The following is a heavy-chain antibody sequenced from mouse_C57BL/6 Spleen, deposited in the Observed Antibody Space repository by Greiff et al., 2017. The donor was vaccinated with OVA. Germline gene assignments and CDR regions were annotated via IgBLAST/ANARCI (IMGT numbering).Heavy chain of an antibody. Sequence: QVQLQHPGAELVRPGTSVKLSCKASGYTFTSYWMHWVKQRPGQGLEWIGVIDPSDSYTNYNQKFKGKATLTVDTSSSTAYMQLSSLTSEDSAVYYCARRGSSGYVAYWGQGTLVTVSA. CDR3: ARRGSSGYVAY. V-gene: IGHV1-59*01. CDR1: GYTFTSYW. D-gene: IGHD3-2*02. J-gene: IGHJ3*01. CDR2: IDPSDSYT.